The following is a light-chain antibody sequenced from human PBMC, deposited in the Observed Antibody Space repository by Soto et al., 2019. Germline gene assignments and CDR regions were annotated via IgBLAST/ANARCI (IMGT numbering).Light chain of an antibody. CDR2: NNN. J-gene: IGLJ3*02. CDR1: RSNTGSNS. V-gene: IGLV1-44*01. CDR3: AAWDTSLNAWL. Sequence: QSVLTQPPSASETPGQRVTISCSGTRSNTGSNSVNWYQHLPGTAPKLPIYNNNQRPSGVPDRYSGSRSGISASLAIRGLPSEDEADNYCAAWDTSLNAWLFGGGTKLTVL.